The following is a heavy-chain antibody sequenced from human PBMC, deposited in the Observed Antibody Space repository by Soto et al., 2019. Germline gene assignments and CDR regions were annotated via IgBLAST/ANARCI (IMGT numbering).Heavy chain of an antibody. V-gene: IGHV1-18*04. CDR2: THAYNGNT. CDR3: ARVGMKNYDFWSGYLDH. D-gene: IGHD3-3*01. J-gene: IGHJ4*02. CDR1: GYTFISYG. Sequence: QVQLVQSGGEVKKPGASVKVSCKASGYTFISYGITWVRQAPGQGLEWMGWTHAYNGNTNYAQNLQGRVTMTTDTSKSTASMELRSLRSDDTAVYFCARVGMKNYDFWSGYLDHWGQGTLITGSS.